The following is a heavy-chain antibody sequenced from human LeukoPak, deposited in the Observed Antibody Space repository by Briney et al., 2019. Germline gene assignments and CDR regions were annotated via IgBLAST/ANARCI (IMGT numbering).Heavy chain of an antibody. J-gene: IGHJ5*02. CDR2: ISGSASST. CDR1: GFTFSNYA. Sequence: GGSLRLSCAASGFTFSNYAMNWVRQAPGKGLEWVSAISGSASSTYYADSVKGRFTISRDNSKNTKTLYLQMNSLRAEDTAVYYGAKVVPSINGYYAWGQGTLVTVSS. CDR3: AKVVPSINGYYA. D-gene: IGHD4-17*01. V-gene: IGHV3-23*01.